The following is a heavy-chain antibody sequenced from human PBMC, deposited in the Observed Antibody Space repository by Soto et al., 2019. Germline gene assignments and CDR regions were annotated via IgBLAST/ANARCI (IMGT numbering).Heavy chain of an antibody. CDR3: ARDRILIVGATKGYYFDY. D-gene: IGHD1-26*01. CDR2: ISSSSSYT. J-gene: IGHJ4*02. V-gene: IGHV3-11*06. CDR1: GFTFSDYY. Sequence: GGSLRLSCAASGFTFSDYYMSWIRQAPGKGLEWVSYISSSSSYTNYADSVKGRFTISRDNAKNSLYLQMNSLRAEDTAVYYCARDRILIVGATKGYYFDYWGQGTLVTVSS.